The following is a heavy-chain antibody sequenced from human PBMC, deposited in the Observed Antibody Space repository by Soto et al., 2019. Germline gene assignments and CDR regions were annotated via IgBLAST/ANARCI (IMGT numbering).Heavy chain of an antibody. CDR3: ASAKYCSSTSCQYYYYGMDV. Sequence: QVQLVQSGAEVKKPGSSVKVSCKASGGTFSSYAISWVRQAPGQGLEWMGGIIPIFGTANYAQKFQGRVTITADESTSTAYMELSSLGSEDTAVYYCASAKYCSSTSCQYYYYGMDVWGQGTTVTVSS. J-gene: IGHJ6*02. CDR2: IIPIFGTA. CDR1: GGTFSSYA. V-gene: IGHV1-69*01. D-gene: IGHD2-2*01.